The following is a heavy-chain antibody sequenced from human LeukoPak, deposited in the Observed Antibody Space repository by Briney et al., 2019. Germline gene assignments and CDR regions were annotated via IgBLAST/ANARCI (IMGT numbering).Heavy chain of an antibody. V-gene: IGHV3-7*01. CDR3: AREVSRNTYYYGSGSVGNDAFDI. Sequence: GGSLRLSCAASGFTFSSYWMSWVRQAPGKGLEWVANIKQDGSEKYYVDSVKGRFTISRDSAKNSLYLQMNSLRAEDTAVYYCAREVSRNTYYYGSGSVGNDAFDIWGQGTMVTVSS. J-gene: IGHJ3*02. CDR2: IKQDGSEK. CDR1: GFTFSSYW. D-gene: IGHD3-10*01.